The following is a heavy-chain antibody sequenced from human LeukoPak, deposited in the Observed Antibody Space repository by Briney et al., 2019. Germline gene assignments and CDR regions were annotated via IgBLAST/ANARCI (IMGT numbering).Heavy chain of an antibody. CDR2: ISGSGGST. Sequence: GGSLRLSCAASGFTFSSYAMSWVRQAPGKGLEWVSAISGSGGSTYYADSVKGRFTISRDNAKNSLYLQMNSLRAEDTALYYCAKGLGSDYYYYGMDVWGQGTTVTVSS. J-gene: IGHJ6*02. CDR1: GFTFSSYA. D-gene: IGHD1-26*01. CDR3: AKGLGSDYYYYGMDV. V-gene: IGHV3-23*01.